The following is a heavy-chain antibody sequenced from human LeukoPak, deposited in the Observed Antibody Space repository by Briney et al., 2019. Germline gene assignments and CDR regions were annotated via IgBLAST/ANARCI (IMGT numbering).Heavy chain of an antibody. V-gene: IGHV3-74*01. CDR1: GFTFSSYW. D-gene: IGHD6-19*01. J-gene: IGHJ4*02. CDR2: IKSDGSSR. Sequence: GGSLRLSCAASGFTFSSYWMHWVRQAPGKGLVWVSHIKSDGSSRRYADSVKGRFSISRDNAKNTLYLQMNSLRAEDTAVYFCATGASDWSPFDYWGQGTLVTVSS. CDR3: ATGASDWSPFDY.